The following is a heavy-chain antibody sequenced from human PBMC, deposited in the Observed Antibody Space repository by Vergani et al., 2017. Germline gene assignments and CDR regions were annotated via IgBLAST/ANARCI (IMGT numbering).Heavy chain of an antibody. J-gene: IGHJ6*03. V-gene: IGHV2-26*01. CDR2: IFSNDEK. Sequence: QVTLKESGPVLVKPTETLTLTCTVSGFSLSNARMGVSWIRQPPGKALEWLAHIFSNDEKSYSTSLKSRLTISKDTSKSQVVLTMTNMDPVDTATYYCARTVITYYDFWSGYYMSYYYDYMDVWGKGTTVTVSS. D-gene: IGHD3-3*01. CDR3: ARTVITYYDFWSGYYMSYYYDYMDV. CDR1: GFSLSNARMG.